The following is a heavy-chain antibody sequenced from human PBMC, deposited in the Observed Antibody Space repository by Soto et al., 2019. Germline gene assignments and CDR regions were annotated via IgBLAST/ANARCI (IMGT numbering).Heavy chain of an antibody. CDR3: AKDRGFIDPFDC. Sequence: GGSLRLSFSASGFAFSSDAMRRVRQAPGKGLEWVSSFSGSSSGSGTYYADAVKGRFTISRDNSKNTLYLQMSSLRAEDTAVYYFAKDRGFIDPFDCWGQGALVTVSS. J-gene: IGHJ4*02. V-gene: IGHV3-23*01. CDR2: FSGSSSGSGT. CDR1: GFAFSSDA. D-gene: IGHD3-16*02.